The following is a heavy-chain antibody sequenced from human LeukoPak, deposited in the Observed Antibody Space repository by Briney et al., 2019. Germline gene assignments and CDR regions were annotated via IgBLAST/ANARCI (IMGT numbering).Heavy chain of an antibody. Sequence: ASVKVSCKASGYTLTAYYLHWVRQAPGQGLEWMGCIDPDSGGTKSAQKFQGRVTMTRDTSINTASMELSRLRSDDTAVYYCAREYYDTSGTKFAFDIWGQGTMVTVSS. D-gene: IGHD3-22*01. CDR2: IDPDSGGT. CDR1: GYTLTAYY. CDR3: AREYYDTSGTKFAFDI. J-gene: IGHJ3*02. V-gene: IGHV1-2*02.